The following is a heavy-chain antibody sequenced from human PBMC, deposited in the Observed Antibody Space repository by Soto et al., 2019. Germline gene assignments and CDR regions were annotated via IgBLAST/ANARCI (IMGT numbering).Heavy chain of an antibody. D-gene: IGHD6-13*01. Sequence: GGSLRLSCAASGFTFSVYSLNWVRQAPGKGLEWVSSISSSSSYIYYTDSVKGRFTISRDNDKNSLYLQMNSLRAEDTALYYCARSSAKQQLASYDYWGQGTLVTVSS. J-gene: IGHJ4*02. CDR2: ISSSSSYI. CDR1: GFTFSVYS. V-gene: IGHV3-21*01. CDR3: ARSSAKQQLASYDY.